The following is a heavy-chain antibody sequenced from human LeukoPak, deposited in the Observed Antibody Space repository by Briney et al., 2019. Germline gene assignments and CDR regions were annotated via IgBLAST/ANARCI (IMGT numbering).Heavy chain of an antibody. CDR2: IYTSGST. J-gene: IGHJ4*02. Sequence: PSETLSLTRTVSGGSISSGSYYWSWIRQPAGKGLEWIGRIYTSGSTNYNPSLKSRVTISVDTSKNQFSLKLSSVTAADTAVYYCARASHYYGIHWGQGTLVTVSS. D-gene: IGHD3-22*01. CDR1: GGSISSGSYY. CDR3: ARASHYYGIH. V-gene: IGHV4-61*02.